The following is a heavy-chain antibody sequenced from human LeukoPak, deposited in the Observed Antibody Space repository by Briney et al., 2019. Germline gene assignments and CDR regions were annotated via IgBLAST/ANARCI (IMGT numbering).Heavy chain of an antibody. V-gene: IGHV5-51*01. CDR3: ARLPAGSGWHHFDY. Sequence: TGESLKISCKGSGYSFTSYWIAWVRQMPGKGLEWMGIINPGDSDTRYSPSFSGQVTMSADKSISTAYLQWSSLKASDTAMYYCARLPAGSGWHHFDYWGQGTLVTVSS. D-gene: IGHD6-19*01. CDR2: INPGDSDT. CDR1: GYSFTSYW. J-gene: IGHJ4*02.